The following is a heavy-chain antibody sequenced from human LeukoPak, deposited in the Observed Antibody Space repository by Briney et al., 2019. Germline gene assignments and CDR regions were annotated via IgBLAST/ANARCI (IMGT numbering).Heavy chain of an antibody. J-gene: IGHJ5*02. V-gene: IGHV4-59*01. D-gene: IGHD5-18*01. CDR2: IYYSGST. CDR1: GGPISSYY. Sequence: SETLTLTCTVSGGPISSYYWSWIRQPPGKGLEWLGYIYYSGSTKYNASLKRRVTIFVDTCKEQFSLTMSSVTAADTAVYYCARGTYNYGDTAMVLATWGQGTLVTVSS. CDR3: ARGTYNYGDTAMVLAT.